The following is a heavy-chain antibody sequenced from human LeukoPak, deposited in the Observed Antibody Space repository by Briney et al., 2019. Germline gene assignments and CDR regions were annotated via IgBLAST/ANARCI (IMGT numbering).Heavy chain of an antibody. CDR3: ASCSTSCF. Sequence: SETLSLTCAVFGGSFSGYYWSWIRQPPGKGLEWIGEINHSGSTNYNPSLKSRVTISVETSKNQFSLKVSSVTAADTAVYYCASCSTSCFWGQGTLVTVSS. D-gene: IGHD2-2*01. CDR1: GGSFSGYY. CDR2: INHSGST. J-gene: IGHJ4*02. V-gene: IGHV4-34*01.